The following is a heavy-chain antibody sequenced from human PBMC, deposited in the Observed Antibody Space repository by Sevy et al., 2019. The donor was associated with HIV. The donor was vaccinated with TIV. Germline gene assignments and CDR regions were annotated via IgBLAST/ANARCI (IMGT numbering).Heavy chain of an antibody. CDR1: GDTVSSDSAA. CDR2: TYYRSTWHK. D-gene: IGHD1-20*01. Sequence: SQTLSLTCAISGDTVSSDSAAWNWIRQSPARGLEWLGRTYYRSTWHKDYATSLNSRMAITPDTSKNQFSLQLNSVTPEDTAVYYCARDHNFVLDYCGQGIVVTVSS. CDR3: ARDHNFVLDY. V-gene: IGHV6-1*01. J-gene: IGHJ4*02.